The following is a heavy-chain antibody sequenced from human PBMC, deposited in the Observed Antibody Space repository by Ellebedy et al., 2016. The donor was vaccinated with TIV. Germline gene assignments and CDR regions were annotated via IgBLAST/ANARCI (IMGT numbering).Heavy chain of an antibody. J-gene: IGHJ6*02. CDR1: GFTFSSYS. D-gene: IGHD5-24*01. V-gene: IGHV3-21*01. CDR2: ISSSSSYI. CDR3: AKAVEMATTGYGMDV. Sequence: GESLKISXAASGFTFSSYSMNWVRQAPGKGLEWVSSISSSSSYIYYADSVKGRFTISRDNAKNSLYLQMNSLRAEDTAVYYCAKAVEMATTGYGMDVWGQGTTVTVSS.